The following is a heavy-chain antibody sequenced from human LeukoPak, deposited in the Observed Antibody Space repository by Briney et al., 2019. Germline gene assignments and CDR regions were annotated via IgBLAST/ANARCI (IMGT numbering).Heavy chain of an antibody. V-gene: IGHV4-59*08. D-gene: IGHD4-11*01. CDR3: ARSSNWNWFDP. Sequence: PSETLSLTCTVSGGSISSYYWNWIRQPPGKGLEWIGYIYYSGRTKYNPSLKSRVTISVDTSKNQFSLKLSSVTAADTAVYYCARSSNWNWFDPWGQGTLVTVSS. CDR1: GGSISSYY. CDR2: IYYSGRT. J-gene: IGHJ5*02.